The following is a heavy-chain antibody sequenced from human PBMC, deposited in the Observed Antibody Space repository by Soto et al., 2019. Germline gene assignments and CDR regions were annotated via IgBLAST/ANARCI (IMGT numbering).Heavy chain of an antibody. J-gene: IGHJ6*02. V-gene: IGHV4-59*01. CDR2: IYYSGST. D-gene: IGHD6-19*01. Sequence: QVQLQESGPGLVKPSETLSLTCTVSGGSISSYYWSWIRQPPGKGLEWVGYIYYSGSTNYNPSLKSRVTITVDTSKNQFALKLSSVTAEDTAVDYCARGQGAGEGYDYYGMDVWGQGTTVTVSS. CDR1: GGSISSYY. CDR3: ARGQGAGEGYDYYGMDV.